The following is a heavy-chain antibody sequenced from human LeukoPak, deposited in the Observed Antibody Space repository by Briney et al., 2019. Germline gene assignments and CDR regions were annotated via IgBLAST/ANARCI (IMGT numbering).Heavy chain of an antibody. CDR2: IKQDGGEK. J-gene: IGHJ3*02. CDR3: ARDAFSRISVFGVVSDAFDI. V-gene: IGHV3-7*01. CDR1: GFTFSSYA. Sequence: GGSLRLSCAASGFTFSSYAMSWVRQAPGKGPEWVANIKQDGGEKYYVDSVKGRFTISRDNAKNSLYLQMNSLRAEDTAVYYCARDAFSRISVFGVVSDAFDIWGQGTMVTVSS. D-gene: IGHD3-3*01.